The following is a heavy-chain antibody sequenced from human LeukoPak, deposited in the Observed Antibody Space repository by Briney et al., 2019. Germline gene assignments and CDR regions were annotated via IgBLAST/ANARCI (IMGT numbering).Heavy chain of an antibody. Sequence: PSETLSLTCTVSNGSISSGVFYWGWIRQPPGKGLEWIGSIHYSGSTYYNPSLESRVTIFVDTSKNQFSLKLSSVTAADTAVYYCARAYYYDSSGYYAYYFDYWGQGTLVTVSS. V-gene: IGHV4-39*07. CDR2: IHYSGST. J-gene: IGHJ4*02. D-gene: IGHD3-22*01. CDR1: NGSISSGVFY. CDR3: ARAYYYDSSGYYAYYFDY.